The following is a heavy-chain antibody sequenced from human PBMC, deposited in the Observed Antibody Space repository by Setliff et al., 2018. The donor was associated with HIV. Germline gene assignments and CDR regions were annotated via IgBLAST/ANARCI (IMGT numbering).Heavy chain of an antibody. Sequence: GGSLRLSCTASGLTFNNAWMSWVRQAPGKGLEWVGRIKSKTDGGTTDYAAPVKGRFTISRDDSKNTLYLQMNSLKTEDTAVYYCTTDPTYYYDSSGYWGFDYWGQGTLVTVSS. D-gene: IGHD3-22*01. CDR3: TTDPTYYYDSSGYWGFDY. CDR1: GLTFNNAW. V-gene: IGHV3-15*01. CDR2: IKSKTDGGTT. J-gene: IGHJ4*02.